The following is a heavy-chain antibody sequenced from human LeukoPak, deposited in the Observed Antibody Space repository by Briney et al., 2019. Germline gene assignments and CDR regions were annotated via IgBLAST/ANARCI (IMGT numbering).Heavy chain of an antibody. CDR3: ARYYSSSWSLYFDY. CDR1: GGSIGSYY. Sequence: SETLSLTCTVSGGSIGSYYWSWIRQPPGKGLEWLGYIDYSGRTNYNPSLKSRVIISLDTSKNQFSLKLSSVTAADTAVYYCARYYSSSWSLYFDYWGQGTLVTVSS. V-gene: IGHV4-59*01. J-gene: IGHJ4*02. CDR2: IDYSGRT. D-gene: IGHD6-13*01.